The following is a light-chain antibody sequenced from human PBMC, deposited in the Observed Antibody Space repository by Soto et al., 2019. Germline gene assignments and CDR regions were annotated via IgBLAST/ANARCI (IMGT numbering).Light chain of an antibody. J-gene: IGLJ3*02. CDR2: EVS. Sequence: QSALTQPASVSGSPGQSITISCTGTSSDVGGYNFVSWYQQHPGKAPKLMIYEVSNRPSGVSNRFSGSKSGNRASLTISGLQAEDEADYYCSSHTSSSTLVFGGGTQLTVL. CDR1: SSDVGGYNF. V-gene: IGLV2-14*01. CDR3: SSHTSSSTLV.